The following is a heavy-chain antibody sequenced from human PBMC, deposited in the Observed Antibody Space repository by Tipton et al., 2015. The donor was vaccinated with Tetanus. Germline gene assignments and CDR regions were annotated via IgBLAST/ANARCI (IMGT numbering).Heavy chain of an antibody. D-gene: IGHD3-16*01. J-gene: IGHJ4*02. Sequence: SLRLSCAASGFTFSSYGMHWVRQAPGKGLEWVAVIWYDGSNKYYADSVKGRFTISRDNSKNTLYLQMNSLGAEDTAVYYCARDLARLGEFDPPSLGNDYWGQGSLVTVSS. V-gene: IGHV3-33*01. CDR2: IWYDGSNK. CDR1: GFTFSSYG. CDR3: ARDLARLGEFDPPSLGNDY.